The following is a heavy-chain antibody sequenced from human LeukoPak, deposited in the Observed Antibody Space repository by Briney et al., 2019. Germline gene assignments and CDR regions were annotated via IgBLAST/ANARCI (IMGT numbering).Heavy chain of an antibody. V-gene: IGHV3-74*01. J-gene: IGHJ4*02. D-gene: IGHD2-15*01. Sequence: GGSLRLSCAASGFTFNSYWMHWVRQAPGQGLVWVSRINTDGSSTSYADSVKGRSTISRDNAKNTLYLQMNSLRAEDTAVYYCAGACSCGRCYSYWGQGTLVTVSS. CDR3: AGACSCGRCYSY. CDR1: GFTFNSYW. CDR2: INTDGSST.